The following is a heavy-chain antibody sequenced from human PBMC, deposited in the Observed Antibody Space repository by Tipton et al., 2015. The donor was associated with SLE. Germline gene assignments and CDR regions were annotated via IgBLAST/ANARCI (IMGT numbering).Heavy chain of an antibody. CDR2: ISYSGST. V-gene: IGHV4-59*01. J-gene: IGHJ4*02. D-gene: IGHD2-2*01. Sequence: TLSLTCTVSGGSISSYYWSWIRQPPGKGLEWIGYISYSGSTNYNPSLKSRVTISVDTSKNQFSLKLSSVTAADTAVYYCARVRASTAVEFFDYWGQGTLVTVSS. CDR3: ARVRASTAVEFFDY. CDR1: GGSISSYY.